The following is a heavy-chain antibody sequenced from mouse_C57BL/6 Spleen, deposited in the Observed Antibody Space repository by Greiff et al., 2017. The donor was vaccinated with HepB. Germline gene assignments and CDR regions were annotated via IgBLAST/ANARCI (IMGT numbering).Heavy chain of an antibody. CDR1: GYTFTSYW. CDR3: ALYDYDGAFDY. D-gene: IGHD2-4*01. J-gene: IGHJ2*01. CDR2: IYPGSGST. Sequence: QVHVKQPGAELVKPGASVKMSCKASGYTFTSYWITWVKQRPGQGLDWIGDIYPGSGSTNYNEKFKSKATLTVDTSSSTAYMQLSSLTSEDSAVYYCALYDYDGAFDYWGQGTTLTVSS. V-gene: IGHV1-55*01.